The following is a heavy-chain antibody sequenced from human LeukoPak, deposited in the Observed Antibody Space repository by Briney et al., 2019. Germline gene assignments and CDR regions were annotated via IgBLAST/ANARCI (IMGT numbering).Heavy chain of an antibody. Sequence: GGSLRLSCAASGFTFSSYAMSWVRQAPGKGLEWVSAISGSGGSTYYADSVKGRFTISRDNSKNTLYLQMNSLSADDTAVYYCAKDSRGSNVRAFGYWGQGILVTVSS. V-gene: IGHV3-23*01. CDR3: AKDSRGSNVRAFGY. CDR2: ISGSGGST. J-gene: IGHJ4*02. CDR1: GFTFSSYA. D-gene: IGHD2-8*01.